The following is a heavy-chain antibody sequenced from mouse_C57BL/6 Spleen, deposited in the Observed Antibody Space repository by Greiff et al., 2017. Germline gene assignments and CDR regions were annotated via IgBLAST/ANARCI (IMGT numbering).Heavy chain of an antibody. CDR3: ARDHGSSYEYAMDY. CDR1: GYSITSGYY. D-gene: IGHD1-1*01. CDR2: ISYDGSN. V-gene: IGHV3-6*01. Sequence: EVQLQESGPGLVKPSQSLSLTCSVTGYSITSGYYWNWIRQFPGNKLEWMGYISYDGSNNYNRFIKNRISITSYTSKNQFFLKLNSVTTEYTATYCCARDHGSSYEYAMDYWGQGTSVTVSS. J-gene: IGHJ4*01.